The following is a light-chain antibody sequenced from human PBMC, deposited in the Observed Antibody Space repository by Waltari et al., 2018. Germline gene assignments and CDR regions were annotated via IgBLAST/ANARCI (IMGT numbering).Light chain of an antibody. CDR1: RSTIRNNA. CDR3: AVWDDSLNGVV. CDR2: YHD. Sequence: QSVLTQPPSVSEAPRQRVTIPWSGRRSTIRNNAVSWYQQLPGKAPKLLIYYHDLLPSGVSDRFSGSKSGTSASLAISGLQSDDEADYYCAVWDDSLNGVVFGGGTKLTVL. J-gene: IGLJ2*01. V-gene: IGLV1-36*01.